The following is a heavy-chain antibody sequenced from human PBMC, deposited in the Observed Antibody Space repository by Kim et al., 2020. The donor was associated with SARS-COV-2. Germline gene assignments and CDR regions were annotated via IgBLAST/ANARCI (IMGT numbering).Heavy chain of an antibody. D-gene: IGHD2-15*01. J-gene: IGHJ6*02. V-gene: IGHV4-59*13. CDR3: ARGEVVAATGWMDV. CDR2: IYYSGRT. Sequence: SETLSLTCTVSGGSISSYYWSWIRQPPGKGQEWVGYIYYSGRTNNNPTLKSRATIPVATSKNQFSLKVSSVTVADTAVYYCARGEVVAATGWMDVWGQGTPVTVSS. CDR1: GGSISSYY.